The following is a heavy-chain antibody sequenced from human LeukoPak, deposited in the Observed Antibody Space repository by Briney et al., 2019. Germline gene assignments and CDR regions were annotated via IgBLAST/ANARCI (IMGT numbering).Heavy chain of an antibody. CDR3: SRGGYGSGSYYGY. D-gene: IGHD3-10*01. J-gene: IGHJ4*02. Sequence: SETLSLTCTVSGGSINTYYWSWIRQPPGKGPEWIGYIYYSGSANYNPSLKSRVTISLDTSKNQFSLKLTSVTAADTAVYYCSRGGYGSGSYYGYWGQGTLVTVSS. CDR1: GGSINTYY. CDR2: IYYSGSA. V-gene: IGHV4-59*01.